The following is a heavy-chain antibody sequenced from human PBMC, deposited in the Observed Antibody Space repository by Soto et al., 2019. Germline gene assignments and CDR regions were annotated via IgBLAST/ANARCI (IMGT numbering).Heavy chain of an antibody. V-gene: IGHV4-4*02. CDR1: GGSISSSNW. CDR2: IYHGGST. J-gene: IGHJ4*02. CDR3: ARGSAAGTKSPFDY. Sequence: SETLSLTCAVSGGSISSSNWWSWVRQPPGKGLEWIGEIYHGGSTNYNPSLKSRVTISVDKSKNQFSLKLSSVTAADTAVYYCARGSAAGTKSPFDYWGQGTLVTVSS. D-gene: IGHD6-13*01.